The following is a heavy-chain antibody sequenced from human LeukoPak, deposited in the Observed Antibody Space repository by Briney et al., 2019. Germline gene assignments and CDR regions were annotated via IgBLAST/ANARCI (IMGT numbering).Heavy chain of an antibody. CDR3: ARDNDDILTGSLGPDAFDI. D-gene: IGHD3-9*01. J-gene: IGHJ3*02. CDR2: ISSSGSTI. Sequence: GGSLRLSCAASGFTFSSYEMNWVRQAPGKGLEWVSYISSSGSTIYYADSVKGRFTISRDNAKNSLHLQMNSLRAEDTAVYYCARDNDDILTGSLGPDAFDIWGQGTMVTVSS. CDR1: GFTFSSYE. V-gene: IGHV3-48*03.